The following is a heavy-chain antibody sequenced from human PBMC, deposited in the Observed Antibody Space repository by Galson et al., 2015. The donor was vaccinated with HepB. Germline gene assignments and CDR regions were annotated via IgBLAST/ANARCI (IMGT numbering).Heavy chain of an antibody. CDR3: ARDWSGGNYYYFGY. J-gene: IGHJ4*02. V-gene: IGHV3-33*01. CDR1: GFTFSNYG. D-gene: IGHD3-3*01. Sequence: SLRLSCAASGFTFSNYGMHWVRQAPGKGLEWVAVIWNDGSNKYYADSVKGRFTISRDNSKNTLYLQMNSLRAEDTAVYYCARDWSGGNYYYFGYWGQGTLVTVSS. CDR2: IWNDGSNK.